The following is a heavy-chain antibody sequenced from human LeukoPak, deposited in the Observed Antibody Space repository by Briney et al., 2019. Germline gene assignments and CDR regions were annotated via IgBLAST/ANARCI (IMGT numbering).Heavy chain of an antibody. CDR1: GDSISSDY. J-gene: IGHJ2*01. V-gene: IGHV4-59*01. CDR3: ARVYYSSSYDYWYFDL. CDR2: IYYSGYT. D-gene: IGHD6-13*01. Sequence: SETLSLTCTVSGDSISSDYWIWIRQPPGKGLEWIGYIYYSGYTNYNPSLKSRVTISVDTSKNQFSLKLSSVTAADTAVYYCARVYYSSSYDYWYFDLWGRGTLVTVSS.